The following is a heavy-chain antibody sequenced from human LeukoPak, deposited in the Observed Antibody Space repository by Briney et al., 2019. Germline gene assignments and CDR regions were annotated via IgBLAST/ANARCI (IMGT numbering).Heavy chain of an antibody. V-gene: IGHV3-74*01. CDR3: ASRYYDSSGYPLDY. J-gene: IGHJ4*02. CDR1: GFTFSSYW. Sequence: GGSLRLSCAASGFTFSSYWMHWVRQAPGKGPVWVSRINSDESITNYADSVKGRFTISRDNAKNTLYLQMNSLRAEDTAVYYCASRYYDSSGYPLDYWGQGTLVTVSS. CDR2: INSDESIT. D-gene: IGHD3-22*01.